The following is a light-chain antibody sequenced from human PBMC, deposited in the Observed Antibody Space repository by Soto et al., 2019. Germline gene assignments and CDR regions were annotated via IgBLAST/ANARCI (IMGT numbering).Light chain of an antibody. J-gene: IGKJ3*01. Sequence: DIQMTQSPSSLSASVGDRVTIICRASPTISNYLNWYQQKPGKAPKVLIYGATRLQSGVPSRFSGSGVGTDFTLTISSLQPEDFAKYYCQQSYSSPFTFGPGTKVEIK. CDR1: PTISNY. V-gene: IGKV1-39*01. CDR3: QQSYSSPFT. CDR2: GAT.